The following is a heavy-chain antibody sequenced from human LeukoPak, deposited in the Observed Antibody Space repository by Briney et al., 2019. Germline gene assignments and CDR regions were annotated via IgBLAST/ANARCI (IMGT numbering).Heavy chain of an antibody. V-gene: IGHV1-8*01. Sequence: GASVKVSCKASGYTFTSYDINWVRQATGQGLEWMGWVNPNSGNTGYAQKFQGRVTITRDTSISTAYMELSSLRSEDTAVYYCARRARDCSRTTCFNYYYYTDVWGKGTTVTVSS. D-gene: IGHD2-2*01. CDR3: ARRARDCSRTTCFNYYYYTDV. CDR1: GYTFTSYD. CDR2: VNPNSGNT. J-gene: IGHJ6*03.